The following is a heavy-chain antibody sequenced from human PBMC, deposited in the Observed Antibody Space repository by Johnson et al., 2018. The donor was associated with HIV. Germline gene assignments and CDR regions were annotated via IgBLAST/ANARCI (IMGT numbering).Heavy chain of an antibody. CDR3: AREEGVGDDYGGKSAFDI. Sequence: QVQLVESGGGVVQPGRSLRLSCAASGFTFSSYAMHWVRQAPGKGLEWVAVISYDGSNKYYADSVKGRFTISRDNSNNTLYLQMNSLRAEDTAVYYCAREEGVGDDYGGKSAFDIWGQGTMVTVSS. V-gene: IGHV3-30-3*01. D-gene: IGHD4-23*01. CDR1: GFTFSSYA. CDR2: ISYDGSNK. J-gene: IGHJ3*02.